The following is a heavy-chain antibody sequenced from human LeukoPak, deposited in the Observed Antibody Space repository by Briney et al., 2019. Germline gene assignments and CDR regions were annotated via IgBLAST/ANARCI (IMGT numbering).Heavy chain of an antibody. CDR1: AFAFSSYY. J-gene: IGHJ5*02. CDR3: IRDFRSADL. CDR2: VNPDGSNT. V-gene: IGHV3-74*01. Sequence: PGGSLRLSCEASAFAFSSYYMHWVRLAPGEGLVWVSYVNPDGSNTNYADSVKGRFTISRDNAKNTVYLEMNSLSVEDTATYYCIRDFRSADLWGQGTLVTVTS.